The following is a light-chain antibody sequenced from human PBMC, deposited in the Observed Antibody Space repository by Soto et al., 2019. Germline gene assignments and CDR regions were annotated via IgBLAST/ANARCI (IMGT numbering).Light chain of an antibody. CDR1: SGHGSYI. J-gene: IGLJ1*01. CDR3: ETWDSNTRV. CDR2: LEGSGSY. V-gene: IGLV4-60*03. Sequence: QPVLTQSSSASASLGSSVKLTCALSSGHGSYIIAWHQQQPGKAPRYLMKLEGSGSYNKGSGVPDRFSGSSSGTDRYLTISNLQSEDKADYYCETWDSNTRVFGTGTKVPVL.